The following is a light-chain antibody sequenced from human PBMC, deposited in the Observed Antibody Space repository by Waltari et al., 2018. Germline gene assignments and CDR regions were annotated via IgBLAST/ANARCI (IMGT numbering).Light chain of an antibody. Sequence: DIQMTQYPSTLSASVGDRVTLTCRASRSISDWLAWYQQKPGKAPKPLIYQASSLESGVPSRFSGSGSGTEFTLTISSLQPDDFATYYCQQYTNYPLTFGGGTRVEIK. V-gene: IGKV1-5*03. J-gene: IGKJ4*01. CDR1: RSISDW. CDR2: QAS. CDR3: QQYTNYPLT.